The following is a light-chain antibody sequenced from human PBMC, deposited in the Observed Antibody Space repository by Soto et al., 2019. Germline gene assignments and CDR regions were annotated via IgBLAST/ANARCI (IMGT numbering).Light chain of an antibody. CDR3: QQYGNSPPWT. J-gene: IGKJ1*01. CDR2: GAS. V-gene: IGKV3-20*01. Sequence: EIVLTQSPGILSLSPGGRATLSCRASQRLSSSYLAWYQQTPGQAPRLLIYGASSRATGIPDRFSGSGSGTDFTLTINGLEPEDFAVYYCQQYGNSPPWTFGQRTKVEIK. CDR1: QRLSSSY.